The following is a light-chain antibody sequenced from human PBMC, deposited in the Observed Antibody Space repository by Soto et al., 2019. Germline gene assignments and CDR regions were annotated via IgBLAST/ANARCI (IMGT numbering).Light chain of an antibody. V-gene: IGKV1-39*01. CDR2: AAS. J-gene: IGKJ1*01. Sequence: DIQMTQSPSSLSAYVGDRVTFTFRASQSIATYLNWYQQKPGKAPKLLIYAASSLQSGVPSRFSGSGSGTDFTLTISSLQPEDFATYYCQQSHKAPPAFGQGTKVDIK. CDR1: QSIATY. CDR3: QQSHKAPPA.